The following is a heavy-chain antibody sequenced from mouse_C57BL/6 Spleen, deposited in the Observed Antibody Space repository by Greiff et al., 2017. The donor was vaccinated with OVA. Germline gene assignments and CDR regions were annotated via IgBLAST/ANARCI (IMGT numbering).Heavy chain of an antibody. Sequence: VQLQQPGAELVKPGASVKLSCKASGYTFTSYWMHWVKQRPGQGLEWIGMIHPNSGSTNYNEKFKSKATLTVDKSSSTAYMQLSSLTSEDSAVYDCARRGDYYGSSYYFDYWGQGTTLTVSS. J-gene: IGHJ2*01. D-gene: IGHD1-1*01. V-gene: IGHV1-64*01. CDR1: GYTFTSYW. CDR3: ARRGDYYGSSYYFDY. CDR2: IHPNSGST.